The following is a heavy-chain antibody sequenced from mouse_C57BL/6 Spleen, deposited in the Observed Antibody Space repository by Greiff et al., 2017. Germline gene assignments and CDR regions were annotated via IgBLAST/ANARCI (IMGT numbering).Heavy chain of an antibody. CDR1: GFTFSSYA. CDR3: ARGVYYDYDEGFAY. D-gene: IGHD2-4*01. J-gene: IGHJ3*01. CDR2: ISDGGGYT. Sequence: EVKLMESGGGLVKPGGSLKLSCAASGFTFSSYAMSWVRQTPEKRLEWVATISDGGGYTYYPDNVKGRFTISRDNATNNLYLQMSHLKYEDTAMYYCARGVYYDYDEGFAYWGQGTLVTVSA. V-gene: IGHV5-4*03.